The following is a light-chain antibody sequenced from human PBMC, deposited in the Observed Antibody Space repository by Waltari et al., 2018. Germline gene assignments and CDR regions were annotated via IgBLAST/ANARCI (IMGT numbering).Light chain of an antibody. Sequence: EILLTQAPGTLSLSPGERATLSCRASQSVSRYLAWYQKKPGQAPRLLSYGASTRATGIPARFTGSGSGTDFTLTISRLEPEDFAVYFCQQHVSLPVTFGQGTRVEIK. J-gene: IGKJ1*01. V-gene: IGKV3-20*01. CDR2: GAS. CDR3: QQHVSLPVT. CDR1: QSVSRY.